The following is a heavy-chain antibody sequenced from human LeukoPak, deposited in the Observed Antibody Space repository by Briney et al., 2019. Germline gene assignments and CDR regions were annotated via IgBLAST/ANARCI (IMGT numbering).Heavy chain of an antibody. CDR3: ARRSSNWYFDY. V-gene: IGHV4-59*08. J-gene: IGHJ4*02. Sequence: SETLSLTCTVSGGSISSYYWSWIRQPPGKGLEWIGYIYDSGSTNYNPSLKSRVIISMDTSKNQFSLKLSSVTAADTAAYYCARRSSNWYFDYWGQGTLVTASS. CDR2: IYDSGST. CDR1: GGSISSYY. D-gene: IGHD4-11*01.